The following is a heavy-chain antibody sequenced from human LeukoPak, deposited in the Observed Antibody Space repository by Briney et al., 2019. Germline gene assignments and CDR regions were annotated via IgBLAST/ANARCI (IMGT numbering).Heavy chain of an antibody. CDR1: GYTFTGYY. Sequence: ASVKVSCKASGYTFTGYYMHWVRQAPGQGLEWMGWISAYNGNTNYAQKLQGRVTMTTDTSTSTAYMELRSLRSDDTAVYYCARSFPSYYYYMDVWGKGTTVTVSS. CDR2: ISAYNGNT. CDR3: ARSFPSYYYYMDV. V-gene: IGHV1-18*04. J-gene: IGHJ6*03.